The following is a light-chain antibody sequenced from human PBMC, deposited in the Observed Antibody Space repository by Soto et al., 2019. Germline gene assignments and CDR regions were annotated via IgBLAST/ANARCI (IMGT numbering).Light chain of an antibody. CDR3: QQYNSDST. J-gene: IGKJ1*01. Sequence: DFQMTQSPSTLSASVGDRVTITCRASQNIRSRLAWFQQKPGKAPKLLIYDASSLESGVPQRFSGSGSGTEFTLTISSLQPDDFATYYCQQYNSDSTFGQGTKVDIK. CDR1: QNIRSR. CDR2: DAS. V-gene: IGKV1-5*01.